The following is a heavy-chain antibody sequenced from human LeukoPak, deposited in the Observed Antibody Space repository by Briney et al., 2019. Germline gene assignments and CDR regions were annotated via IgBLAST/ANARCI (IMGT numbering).Heavy chain of an antibody. CDR2: ISSNGGST. J-gene: IGHJ6*02. D-gene: IGHD1-26*01. CDR1: GFTFSSYA. V-gene: IGHV3-64D*09. CDR3: ARDRGSREDGMDV. Sequence: GSLRLSCSASGFTFSSYAMHWVRQAPGKGLEYVSAISSNGGSTYYADSVKGRFTISRDNSKNTLYLQMSSLRAEDTAVYYCARDRGSREDGMDVWGQGTTVTVSS.